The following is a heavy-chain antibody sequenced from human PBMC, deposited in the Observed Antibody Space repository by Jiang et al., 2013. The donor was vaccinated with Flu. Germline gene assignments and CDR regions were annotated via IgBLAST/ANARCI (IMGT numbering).Heavy chain of an antibody. D-gene: IGHD5-18*01. CDR2: IFQSGST. Sequence: LLKPSETLSLTRAVSGYSISSGSYWGWIRQPPGKGLEWIGSIFQSGSTYYNPSLKSRVTISVDTSKNQFSLKLSSVTAADTAVYYCAGEYGYSYGWDDAFDIWGQGTMVTVSS. CDR3: AGEYGYSYGWDDAFDI. CDR1: GYSISSGSY. V-gene: IGHV4-38-2*01. J-gene: IGHJ3*02.